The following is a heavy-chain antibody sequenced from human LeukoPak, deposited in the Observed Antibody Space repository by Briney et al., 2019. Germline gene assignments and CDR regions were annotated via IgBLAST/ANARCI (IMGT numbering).Heavy chain of an antibody. CDR1: GGSISSYY. V-gene: IGHV4-59*08. D-gene: IGHD1-20*01. Sequence: PSETLSLTCTVPGGSISSYYWSWIRQPPGKGLEWIGYFYYSGSTNYNPSLKSRVTISVDTSKNQFSLKLSSVTAADTAVYYCARLGGIVPNNYYFDYWGQGTLVTVSS. CDR2: FYYSGST. CDR3: ARLGGIVPNNYYFDY. J-gene: IGHJ4*02.